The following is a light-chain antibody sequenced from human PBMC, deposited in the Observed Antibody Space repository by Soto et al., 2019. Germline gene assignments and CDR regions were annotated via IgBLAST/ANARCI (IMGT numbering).Light chain of an antibody. CDR2: GAF. Sequence: EIVMTQSPATLSVSPGERAILSCRASQRISSNLAWYQQKPGQAPRLLMYGAFTRATGTPARFSGSGSGTEFTLTISSLQSEDFAVYYCQKYNDWQWTFGQGTEVEI. CDR1: QRISSN. V-gene: IGKV3-15*01. CDR3: QKYNDWQWT. J-gene: IGKJ1*01.